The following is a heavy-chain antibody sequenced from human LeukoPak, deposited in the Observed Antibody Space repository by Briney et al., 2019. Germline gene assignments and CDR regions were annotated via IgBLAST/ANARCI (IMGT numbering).Heavy chain of an antibody. J-gene: IGHJ4*02. CDR3: ARAPTTYYDSSGYSFDY. CDR1: GFTFSAYW. CDR2: IKQDGNEK. D-gene: IGHD3-22*01. V-gene: IGHV3-7*01. Sequence: GGSLRLSCAASGFTFSAYWMTWVRQAPGKGLEWVANIKQDGNEKYYVDSVKGRFTISRDNAKNSLYLQMNSLRVEDTAVYYCARAPTTYYDSSGYSFDYWGQGTLITVSS.